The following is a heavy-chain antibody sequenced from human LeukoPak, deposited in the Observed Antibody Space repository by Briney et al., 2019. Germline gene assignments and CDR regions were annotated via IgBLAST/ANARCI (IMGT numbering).Heavy chain of an antibody. D-gene: IGHD2-21*02. J-gene: IGHJ4*02. V-gene: IGHV3-23*01. CDR1: GFTFSSYA. CDR2: ISGSGGST. CDR3: ARQKVVTAIGGFFDY. Sequence: GGSLRLSCAASGFTFSSYAMSWVRQAPGKGLEWVSAISGSGGSTYYADSVKGRFTISRDNAKNSLYLQMNSLRAEDTAVYYCARQKVVTAIGGFFDYWGQGTLVTVSS.